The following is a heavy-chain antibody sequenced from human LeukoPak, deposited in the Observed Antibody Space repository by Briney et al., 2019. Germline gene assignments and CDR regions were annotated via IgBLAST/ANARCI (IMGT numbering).Heavy chain of an antibody. CDR2: ISSSSSYI. J-gene: IGHJ3*02. V-gene: IGHV3-21*01. Sequence: PGGSLRLSCAASGFTFSRYSMNWVRQAPGKGLEWVSSISSSSSYIYYADSVKGRFTISRDNAKNSLYLQMNSLRAEDTAVYYCARDQGSGSYYKGDAFDIWGQGTMVTVSS. D-gene: IGHD3-10*01. CDR3: ARDQGSGSYYKGDAFDI. CDR1: GFTFSRYS.